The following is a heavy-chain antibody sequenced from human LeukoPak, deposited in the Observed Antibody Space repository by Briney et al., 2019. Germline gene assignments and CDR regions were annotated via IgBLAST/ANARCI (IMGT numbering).Heavy chain of an antibody. D-gene: IGHD6-13*01. CDR3: ARGADGYSSPNGNYFDY. J-gene: IGHJ4*02. V-gene: IGHV4-34*01. CDR2: INHSGST. CDR1: GGSFSGYY. Sequence: PSETLSLTCAVYGGSFSGYYWSWIRQPPGKGLEWIGEINHSGSTNYNPSLKSRVTISVDTSKNQFSLKLSSVTAADTAVYYCARGADGYSSPNGNYFDYWGREPWSPSPQ.